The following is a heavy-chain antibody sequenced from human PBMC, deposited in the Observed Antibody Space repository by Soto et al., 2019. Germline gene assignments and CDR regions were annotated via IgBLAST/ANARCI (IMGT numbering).Heavy chain of an antibody. J-gene: IGHJ4*02. Sequence: EVHLVESGGGLVKPGGSLRLSCAASGFTFSSFALNWVRQAPGKGLEWVSSISSGSNYIFYADSVRGRFTISRDNTKNSLYLQMNSLRVEDTALYYCATSRSEGFFDCWGQGTLVTVSS. CDR1: GFTFSSFA. CDR3: ATSRSEGFFDC. CDR2: ISSGSNYI. D-gene: IGHD4-17*01. V-gene: IGHV3-21*01.